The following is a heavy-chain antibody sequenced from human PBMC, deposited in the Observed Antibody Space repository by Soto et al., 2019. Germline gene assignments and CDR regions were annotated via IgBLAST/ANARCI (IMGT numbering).Heavy chain of an antibody. CDR3: VRTTYFSDSSVYTRFFDY. CDR2: IKQDGSES. D-gene: IGHD3-22*01. CDR1: EFTFSTHA. Sequence: GGSLRLSCAASEFTFSTHAMTWVRQAPGKGLEWVANIKQDGSESNYADSVKGRFTISRDNAENSLYLQMTSLRAEDTAIYYCVRTTYFSDSSVYTRFFDYWGQGTLVTVSS. J-gene: IGHJ4*02. V-gene: IGHV3-7*03.